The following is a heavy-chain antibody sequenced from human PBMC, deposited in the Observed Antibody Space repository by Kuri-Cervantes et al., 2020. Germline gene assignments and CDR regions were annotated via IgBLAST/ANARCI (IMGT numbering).Heavy chain of an antibody. Sequence: KVSCKGSGYSFTSYWIGWVRQMPGKGLEWMGIIYPGDSDTRYSPSFQGQVTVSADKSISTAYLQWSSLKASDTAMYYCARPRVEEGYCSGGSCYGGFWNALDIWGQGTMVTVSS. J-gene: IGHJ3*02. CDR1: GYSFTSYW. V-gene: IGHV5-51*01. D-gene: IGHD2-15*01. CDR2: IYPGDSDT. CDR3: ARPRVEEGYCSGGSCYGGFWNALDI.